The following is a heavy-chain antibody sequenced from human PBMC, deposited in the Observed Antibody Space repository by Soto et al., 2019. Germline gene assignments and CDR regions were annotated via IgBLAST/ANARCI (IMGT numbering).Heavy chain of an antibody. V-gene: IGHV4-59*01. CDR3: ARGVRTIFGVVTSALPPRGIWFDP. CDR1: GGSISSYY. CDR2: IYYSGST. Sequence: SETLSLTCTVSGGSISSYYWSWIRQPPGKGLEWIGYIYYSGSTNYNPSLKSRVTISVDTSKNQFSLKLSSVTAADTAVYYCARGVRTIFGVVTSALPPRGIWFDPWGQGTLVTVSS. D-gene: IGHD3-3*01. J-gene: IGHJ5*02.